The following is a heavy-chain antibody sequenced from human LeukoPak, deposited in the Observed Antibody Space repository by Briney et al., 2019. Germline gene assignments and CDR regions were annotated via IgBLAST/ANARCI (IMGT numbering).Heavy chain of an antibody. CDR2: INAGNGDT. Sequence: ASVTVSCKASGYSFTNYAMHWVRQAPGQRLEWMGWINAGNGDTTYSQNFQGRVTITRDTSASTAYMELSSLRSEDTAVYYCARFPIYGSGSPTYYFDYWGQGTLVTVSS. D-gene: IGHD3-10*01. CDR3: ARFPIYGSGSPTYYFDY. V-gene: IGHV1-3*01. CDR1: GYSFTNYA. J-gene: IGHJ4*02.